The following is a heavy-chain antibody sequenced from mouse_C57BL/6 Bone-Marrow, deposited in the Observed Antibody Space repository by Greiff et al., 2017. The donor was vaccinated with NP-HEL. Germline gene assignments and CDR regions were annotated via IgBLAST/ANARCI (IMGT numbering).Heavy chain of an antibody. D-gene: IGHD1-1*01. CDR1: GYAFSSSW. Sequence: VQLKESGPELVKPGASVKISCKASGYAFSSSWMNWVKQRPGKGLEWIGRIYPGDGDTNYNGKFKGKATLTADKSSSTAYMQLSSLTSEDSAVYFCARSSTVVSPMDYWGQGTSVTVSS. V-gene: IGHV1-82*01. CDR3: ARSSTVVSPMDY. CDR2: IYPGDGDT. J-gene: IGHJ4*01.